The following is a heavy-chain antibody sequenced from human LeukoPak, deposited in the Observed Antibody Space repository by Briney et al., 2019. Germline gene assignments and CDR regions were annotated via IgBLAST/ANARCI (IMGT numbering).Heavy chain of an antibody. D-gene: IGHD1-14*01. CDR1: GGSITSYY. J-gene: IGHJ4*02. Sequence: SETLSLTCSVSGGSITSYYWSWIRQPPGKGLEWIGHVSDGGRTNYSPSLRSRVSISVDTSKNQFSLKLNSVTAADTAVYFCARASTTFDDWGQGTLVTVS. CDR2: VSDGGRT. V-gene: IGHV4-59*01. CDR3: ARASTTFDD.